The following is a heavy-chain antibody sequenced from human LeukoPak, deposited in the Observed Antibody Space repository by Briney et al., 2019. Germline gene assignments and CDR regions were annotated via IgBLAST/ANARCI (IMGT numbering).Heavy chain of an antibody. D-gene: IGHD2-15*01. J-gene: IGHJ4*02. CDR2: ISGSGGST. Sequence: AGGSLRLSCAASGFTFSSYGMSWVRQAPGKGLEWVSAISGSGGSTYYADSVKGRFTISRDNSKNTLYLQMNSLRAEDTAVYYCASRTPTYCSGGSCYPYYFDYWGQGTLVTVSS. V-gene: IGHV3-23*01. CDR3: ASRTPTYCSGGSCYPYYFDY. CDR1: GFTFSSYG.